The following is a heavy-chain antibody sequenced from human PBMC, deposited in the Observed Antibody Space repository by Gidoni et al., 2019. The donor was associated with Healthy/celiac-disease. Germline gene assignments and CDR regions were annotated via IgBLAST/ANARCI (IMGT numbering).Heavy chain of an antibody. CDR3: ARDPANYGSGSYYNNDLAAQPHNYYYYYGMDV. D-gene: IGHD3-10*01. J-gene: IGHJ6*02. CDR2: ISAYNGNT. CDR1: GYTFTSYG. V-gene: IGHV1-18*01. Sequence: QVQLVQSGAEVKKPGASVKVSCKASGYTFTSYGISWVRQAPGQGLEWMGWISAYNGNTNDAQKLQGRVTMTTDTSTSTAYMELRSLRSDDTAVYYCARDPANYGSGSYYNNDLAAQPHNYYYYYGMDVWGQGTTVTVSS.